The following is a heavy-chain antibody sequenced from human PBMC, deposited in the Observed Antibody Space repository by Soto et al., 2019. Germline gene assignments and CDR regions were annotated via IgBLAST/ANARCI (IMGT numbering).Heavy chain of an antibody. D-gene: IGHD6-6*01. J-gene: IGHJ6*02. CDR2: TYYRSKWYN. CDR3: ARDAARNYYYYYGMDV. V-gene: IGHV6-1*01. CDR1: GDSVSSNSAA. Sequence: SQTLSLTCAISGDSVSSNSAAWNWIRQSPSRGLEWLGRTYYRSKWYNDYAVSVKSRITINPDTSKNQFSLQLNSVTPEDAAVYYCARDAARNYYYYYGMDVWGQGTAVTVSS.